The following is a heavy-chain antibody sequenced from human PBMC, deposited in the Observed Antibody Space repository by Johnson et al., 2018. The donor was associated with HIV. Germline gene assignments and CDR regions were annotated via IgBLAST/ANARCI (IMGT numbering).Heavy chain of an antibody. CDR3: ARERNYGTHAAFDI. V-gene: IGHV3-71*03. CDR2: GGTA. J-gene: IGHJ3*02. Sequence: GGTAEYVASVKGRFTISRDDSKSIAYLQMNSLRAEDTAVYYCARERNYGTHAAFDIWGQGTMVTVSS. D-gene: IGHD1-7*01.